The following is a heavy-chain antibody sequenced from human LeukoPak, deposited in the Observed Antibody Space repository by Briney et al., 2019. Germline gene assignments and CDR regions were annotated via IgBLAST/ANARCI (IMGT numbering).Heavy chain of an antibody. CDR3: ARAELRYFDWPPGDY. J-gene: IGHJ4*02. CDR2: IMPIFGKA. V-gene: IGHV1-69*13. D-gene: IGHD3-9*01. CDR1: GGTFSSYA. Sequence: ASVKVSCKASGGTFSSYAFSWVRQAPGQGLEWMGGIMPIFGKANYAQKFQGRVTITADESTSTAYMELNSLRSEDTAMYYCARAELRYFDWPPGDYWGQGTLVTVSS.